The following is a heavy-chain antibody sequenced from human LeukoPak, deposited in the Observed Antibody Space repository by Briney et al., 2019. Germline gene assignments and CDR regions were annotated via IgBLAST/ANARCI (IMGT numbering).Heavy chain of an antibody. CDR3: ARETLRYFDY. Sequence: GGSLRLSCAASGFTFSSYSMNWVRQTPGKGLEWVASISYDGSNTYYADSVRGRFTISRDNSKNVMFLQMSSLRLDDTATYFCARETLRYFDYWGRGALVAVSS. J-gene: IGHJ4*02. V-gene: IGHV3-30*03. CDR2: ISYDGSNT. CDR1: GFTFSSYS.